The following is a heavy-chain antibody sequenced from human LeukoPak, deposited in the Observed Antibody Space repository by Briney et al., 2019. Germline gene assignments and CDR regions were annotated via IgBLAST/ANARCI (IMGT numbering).Heavy chain of an antibody. Sequence: ASVKVSCKASGGTFSSYAISWVRQAPGQGLEWMGGIIPIFGTANYAQKFQGRITITADESTSTAYMELSSLRSEDTAVYYCARDRGPRGYSYGYRWYFDLWGRGTLVTVSS. CDR2: IIPIFGTA. D-gene: IGHD5-18*01. CDR1: GGTFSSYA. J-gene: IGHJ2*01. CDR3: ARDRGPRGYSYGYRWYFDL. V-gene: IGHV1-69*13.